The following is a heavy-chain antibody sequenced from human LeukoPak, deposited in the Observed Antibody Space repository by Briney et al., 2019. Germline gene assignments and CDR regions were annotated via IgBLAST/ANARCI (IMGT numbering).Heavy chain of an antibody. CDR1: GCSLSGYY. CDR2: ISTSGST. J-gene: IGHJ4*02. Sequence: SETLSLTCSVSGCSLSGYYWTWIRQPAGKGLEWVGRISTSGSTTYNPSLKSRVTMSVETPKNQFSLRLTSVTAADTAVYYCARVSRNWDFDYWGQGTLVTVSS. V-gene: IGHV4-4*07. D-gene: IGHD7-27*01. CDR3: ARVSRNWDFDY.